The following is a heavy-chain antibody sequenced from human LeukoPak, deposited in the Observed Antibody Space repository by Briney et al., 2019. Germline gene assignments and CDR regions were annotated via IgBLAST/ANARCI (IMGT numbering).Heavy chain of an antibody. CDR1: GFTFSSYA. D-gene: IGHD2-15*01. Sequence: GGSLRLSCAASGFTFSSYAMSWVRQAPGKGLEWVASISSSSSYIYYADSVKGRFTISRDNAKNSLYLQMNSLRAEDTAVYYCASSSGGSTGGFDYWGQGTLVTVSS. CDR2: ISSSSSYI. V-gene: IGHV3-21*01. J-gene: IGHJ4*02. CDR3: ASSSGGSTGGFDY.